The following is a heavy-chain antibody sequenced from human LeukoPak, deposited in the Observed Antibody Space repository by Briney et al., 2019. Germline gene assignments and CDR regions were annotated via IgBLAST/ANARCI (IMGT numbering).Heavy chain of an antibody. CDR2: ICSDGSST. V-gene: IGHV3-74*01. CDR1: GFTFSSYW. J-gene: IGHJ4*02. D-gene: IGHD3-16*01. Sequence: GGSLRLSCAASGFTFSSYWMHWVRQAPGKGLVWVSRICSDGSSTSYADSVKGRFTISRDNAKNTLYLQMNSLRAEDTAVYYCARDQYALDYFDYWGQGTLVTVSS. CDR3: ARDQYALDYFDY.